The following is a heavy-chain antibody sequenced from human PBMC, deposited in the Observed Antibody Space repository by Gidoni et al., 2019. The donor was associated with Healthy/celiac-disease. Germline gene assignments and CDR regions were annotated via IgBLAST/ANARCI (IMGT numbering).Heavy chain of an antibody. Sequence: QVQLVESGGGVVQPRRSLRLSCAASGFTFSSYGMHWVRQAPGKGLEWVAVISYDGSNKYYADSVKGRFTISRDNSKNTLYLQMNSLRAEDTAVYYCAKDLYMTTDPDWGQGTLVTVSS. CDR2: ISYDGSNK. V-gene: IGHV3-30*18. CDR1: GFTFSSYG. J-gene: IGHJ4*02. D-gene: IGHD4-17*01. CDR3: AKDLYMTTDPD.